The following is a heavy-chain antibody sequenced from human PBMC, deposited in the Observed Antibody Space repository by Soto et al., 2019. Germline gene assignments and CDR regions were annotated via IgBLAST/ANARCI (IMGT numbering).Heavy chain of an antibody. Sequence: ASVKVSCKASGYIFTDYYMHWVRQAPGQGLEWMGWIIPNFGTASYGQKFQGRVTMTTDTSTSTAYMELSRLRSDDTAVYYCARTHCSSISCYVGSWDYWGQGTLVTVSS. V-gene: IGHV1-2*02. CDR3: ARTHCSSISCYVGSWDY. D-gene: IGHD2-2*01. J-gene: IGHJ4*02. CDR2: IIPNFGTA. CDR1: GYIFTDYY.